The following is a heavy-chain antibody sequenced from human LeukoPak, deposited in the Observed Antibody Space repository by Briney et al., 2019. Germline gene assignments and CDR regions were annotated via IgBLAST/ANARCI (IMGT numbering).Heavy chain of an antibody. J-gene: IGHJ6*03. CDR1: GYTFTSFY. CDR2: INPSGGST. Sequence: GASVKVSCKASGYTFTSFYMQWVRQAPGRGLEWMGIINPSGGSTNYAQKFQGRVTMTRDMSTSTVYMELSSLRSEDTAVYYCARVAAEVVGVPGAIGFGWLRRDYYYMDVWGKGTTVTVSS. CDR3: ARVAAEVVGVPGAIGFGWLRRDYYYMDV. V-gene: IGHV1-46*01. D-gene: IGHD2-2*02.